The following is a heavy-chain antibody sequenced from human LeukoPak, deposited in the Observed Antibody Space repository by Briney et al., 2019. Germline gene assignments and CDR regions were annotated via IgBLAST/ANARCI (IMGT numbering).Heavy chain of an antibody. D-gene: IGHD3-10*01. J-gene: IGHJ4*02. V-gene: IGHV3-23*01. CDR1: GFTFRSYA. Sequence: GGSLRLSCPASGFTFRSYAMSWVRQAPGKGLEWVSAISGSGGSTYYADSVNGRFTISRDNSKNTLSLQMNSLRAEDTAVYYSATLWFGELGLYWGQGTPVSVSS. CDR3: ATLWFGELGLY. CDR2: ISGSGGST.